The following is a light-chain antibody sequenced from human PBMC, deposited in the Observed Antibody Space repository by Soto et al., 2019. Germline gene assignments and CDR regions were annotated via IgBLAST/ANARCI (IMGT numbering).Light chain of an antibody. CDR3: QLYNSYWP. CDR1: QSISSW. J-gene: IGKJ1*01. V-gene: IGKV1-5*01. Sequence: DIQMTQSPSTLSASVGDRVTITCRASQSISSWLAWYQQKPGKAPKLLIYDASSLESGVPSRFSGSGSGTEFTLAISSLQPDDFATDYGQLYNSYWPVGQGTKVEIK. CDR2: DAS.